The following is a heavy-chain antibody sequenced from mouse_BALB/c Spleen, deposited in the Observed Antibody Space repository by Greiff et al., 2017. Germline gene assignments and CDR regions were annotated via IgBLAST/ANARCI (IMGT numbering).Heavy chain of an antibody. CDR2: ISSGSSTI. V-gene: IGHV5-17*02. CDR3: ARLRYGSSFWYFDV. D-gene: IGHD1-1*01. Sequence: DVHLVESGGGLVQPGGSRKLSCAASGFTFSSFGMHWVRQAPEKGLEWVAYISSGSSTIYYADTVKGRFTISRDNPKNTLFLQMTSLRSEDTAMYYCARLRYGSSFWYFDVWGAGTTVTVSS. CDR1: GFTFSSFG. J-gene: IGHJ1*01.